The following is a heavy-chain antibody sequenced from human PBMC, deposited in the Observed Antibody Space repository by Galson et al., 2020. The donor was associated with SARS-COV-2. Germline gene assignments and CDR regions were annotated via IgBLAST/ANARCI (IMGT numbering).Heavy chain of an antibody. Sequence: KIGESLKISCKGSGYSFTSYWISWVRQMPGKGLEWMGRIDPSDSYTNYSPSFQGHVTISADKSISTAYLQWSSLKASDTAMYYCARQGVCSSTSCYLGYWGQGTLVTVSS. J-gene: IGHJ4*02. D-gene: IGHD2-2*01. V-gene: IGHV5-10-1*01. CDR1: GYSFTSYW. CDR2: IDPSDSYT. CDR3: ARQGVCSSTSCYLGY.